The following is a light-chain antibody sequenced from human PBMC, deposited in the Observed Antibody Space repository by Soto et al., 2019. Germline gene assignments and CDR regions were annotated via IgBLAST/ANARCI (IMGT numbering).Light chain of an antibody. Sequence: QSALTQPASVSGSPGQSITISCTGTSSDVGGYNYVSWYQQHPGKAPKLMIYDVSNRPSGVSNRFSGSKSGNTASLTISGLQAEDEADYYCSSYTSSSSLDLVFGGGTKHTVL. J-gene: IGLJ2*01. CDR3: SSYTSSSSLDLV. V-gene: IGLV2-14*01. CDR1: SSDVGGYNY. CDR2: DVS.